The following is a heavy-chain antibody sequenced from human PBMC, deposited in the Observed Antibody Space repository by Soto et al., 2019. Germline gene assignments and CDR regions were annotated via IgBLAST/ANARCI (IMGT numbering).Heavy chain of an antibody. CDR1: GFTVSNTG. V-gene: IGHV3-33*01. CDR3: ARDPCFSCGSIPYLDY. Sequence: QVQLVESGGGVVQPGRSLRLSCAASGFTVSNTGMHWVRQAPGKGLEWVAVIWYDGNTKYYADSVKGRFTISRDNSRNTLYLHMNSLRAEDTAVYYCARDPCFSCGSIPYLDYWGQGTLVTVSS. J-gene: IGHJ4*02. CDR2: IWYDGNTK. D-gene: IGHD2-2*01.